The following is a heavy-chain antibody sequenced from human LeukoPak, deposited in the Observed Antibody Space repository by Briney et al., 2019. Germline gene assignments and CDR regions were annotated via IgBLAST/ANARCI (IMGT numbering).Heavy chain of an antibody. D-gene: IGHD4-17*01. CDR3: AKDSTGITTVTGDGY. Sequence: PGGSLRLSCAASGFTFTNYWMSWVRQAPGKGLEWVANIKQDGSEKYYVDSVKGRFTISRDNAQSSLYLQMNSLRAEDTAVYFCAKDSTGITTVTGDGYWGQGTLVTVSS. CDR2: IKQDGSEK. V-gene: IGHV3-7*01. J-gene: IGHJ4*02. CDR1: GFTFTNYW.